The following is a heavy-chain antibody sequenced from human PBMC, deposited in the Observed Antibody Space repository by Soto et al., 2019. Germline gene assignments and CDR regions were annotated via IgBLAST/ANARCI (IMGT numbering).Heavy chain of an antibody. CDR3: ARAWVVVTAPDY. D-gene: IGHD2-21*02. CDR1: GYTFTSYA. J-gene: IGHJ4*02. V-gene: IGHV1-3*05. Sequence: QVQLVQSGAEEKKPGASVKVSCKASGYTFTSYAMHWVRQAPGQRLEWMGWINAGNGNTKYSQKFQGRVTITRETSASTAYRELSSLRSEDTAVYYCARAWVVVTAPDYWGQGTLVTVSS. CDR2: INAGNGNT.